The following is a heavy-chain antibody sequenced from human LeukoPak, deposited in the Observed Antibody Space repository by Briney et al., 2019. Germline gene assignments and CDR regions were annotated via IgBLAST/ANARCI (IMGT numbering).Heavy chain of an antibody. CDR3: ARLGDYYDSSGYPTLGWFDP. CDR2: IYYSGST. D-gene: IGHD3-22*01. CDR1: GGSISSSSYY. J-gene: IGHJ5*02. V-gene: IGHV4-39*01. Sequence: PSETLSLTCTVSGGSISSSSYYWGWIRQPPGKGLEWIGSIYYSGSTYYNPSLKSRVTISVDTSKNQFSLKLSSVTAADTAVYYCARLGDYYDSSGYPTLGWFDPWGQGTLVTVSS.